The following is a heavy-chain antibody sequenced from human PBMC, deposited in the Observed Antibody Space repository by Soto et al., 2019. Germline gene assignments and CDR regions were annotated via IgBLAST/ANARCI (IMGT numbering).Heavy chain of an antibody. D-gene: IGHD3-10*01. CDR2: ISYDGSNK. Sequence: GGSLRLSCAASGFTFSSYAMHWVRQAPGKGLEWVAVISYDGSNKYYADSVKGRFTISRDNSKNTLYLQMNSLRAEDTAVYYCARGVSYGSGSYYNPPFSWFDYWGQGTLVTISS. V-gene: IGHV3-30-3*01. CDR3: ARGVSYGSGSYYNPPFSWFDY. J-gene: IGHJ4*02. CDR1: GFTFSSYA.